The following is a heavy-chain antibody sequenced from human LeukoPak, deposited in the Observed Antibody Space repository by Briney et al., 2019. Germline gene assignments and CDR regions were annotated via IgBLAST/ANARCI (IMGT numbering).Heavy chain of an antibody. V-gene: IGHV1-18*04. Sequence: ASVNVSCKASGYTFTSYGISWVRQAPGQGLEWMGWISAYNGNTNYAQKLQGRVTMTTDTSTSTAYMELRSLRSDDTAVYYCARPYGSGSYYNSPLDYWGQGALVTVSS. CDR3: ARPYGSGSYYNSPLDY. CDR1: GYTFTSYG. D-gene: IGHD3-10*01. CDR2: ISAYNGNT. J-gene: IGHJ4*02.